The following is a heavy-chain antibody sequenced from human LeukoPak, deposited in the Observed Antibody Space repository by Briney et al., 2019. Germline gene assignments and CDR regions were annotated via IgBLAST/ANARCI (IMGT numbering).Heavy chain of an antibody. V-gene: IGHV4-39*07. Sequence: SETLSLTCTVSGGSISSSSYYWGWIRQPPGKGLEWIGSIYYSGSTYYNPSLKSRVTISVDTSKNQFSLKLSSVTAADTAVYYCARDRGLGYCSSTSCHPRWFDPWGQGPWSPSPQ. D-gene: IGHD2-2*01. J-gene: IGHJ5*02. CDR1: GGSISSSSYY. CDR3: ARDRGLGYCSSTSCHPRWFDP. CDR2: IYYSGST.